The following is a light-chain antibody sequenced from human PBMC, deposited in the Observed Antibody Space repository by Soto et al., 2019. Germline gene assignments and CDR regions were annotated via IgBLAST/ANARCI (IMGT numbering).Light chain of an antibody. V-gene: IGLV6-57*02. CDR1: GGSIANNY. Sequence: NFMLTQPRSVSESPGKTVTITCTANGGSIANNYVQWFQQRPGSAPTSVIYEDDQRPSGVPDRFSNSVDRSSNSASLTISGLRTEDEGDYYCQSYDNDNHVVFGGGTQLTVL. CDR2: EDD. J-gene: IGLJ2*01. CDR3: QSYDNDNHVV.